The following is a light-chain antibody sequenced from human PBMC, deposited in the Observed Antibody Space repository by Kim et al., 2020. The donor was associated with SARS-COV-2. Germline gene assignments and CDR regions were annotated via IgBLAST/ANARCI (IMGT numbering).Light chain of an antibody. CDR1: VLAKRY. CDR3: YSMPDNSWV. J-gene: IGLJ3*02. Sequence: SYELTQPSSVSVSPGQTARITCSGDVLAKRYARWFQQKPGQAPVLVIYKDTERLSGIPERFSGSTSGTTVTLTISGAQFEDEADYYCYSMPDNSWVFGGGTLLPVL. V-gene: IGLV3-27*01. CDR2: KDT.